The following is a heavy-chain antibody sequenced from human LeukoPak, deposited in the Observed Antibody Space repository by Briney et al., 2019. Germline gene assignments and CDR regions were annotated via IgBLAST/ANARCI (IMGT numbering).Heavy chain of an antibody. Sequence: PSETLSLTCTVSGGSISSSSYYWGWIRQPPGKGLEWIGSIYYSGSTYYNPSLKSRVTISVDTSKNQFSLKLSSVTAADTAAYYCARAVAGIFDYWGQGTLVTVSS. V-gene: IGHV4-39*01. CDR1: GGSISSSSYY. CDR3: ARAVAGIFDY. CDR2: IYYSGST. D-gene: IGHD6-19*01. J-gene: IGHJ4*02.